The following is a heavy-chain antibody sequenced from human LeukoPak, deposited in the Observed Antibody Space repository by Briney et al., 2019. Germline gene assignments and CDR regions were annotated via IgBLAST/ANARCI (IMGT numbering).Heavy chain of an antibody. CDR2: TNYDGSYT. CDR3: ARERCIGTSCSRGLDV. Sequence: PGGALRISCAAPGFTFSNARMKWGRQAPGKGLVWVARTNYDGSYTDYADSVKGRFIISRDNAKNTLYLQMNSLRAEDTAIFFCARERCIGTSCSRGLDVWGQGTTVTVSS. V-gene: IGHV3-74*01. J-gene: IGHJ6*02. D-gene: IGHD2-2*01. CDR1: GFTFSNAR.